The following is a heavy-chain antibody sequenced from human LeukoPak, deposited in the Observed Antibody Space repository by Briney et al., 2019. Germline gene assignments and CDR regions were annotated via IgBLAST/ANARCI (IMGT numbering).Heavy chain of an antibody. J-gene: IGHJ4*02. D-gene: IGHD4-17*01. V-gene: IGHV1-18*01. CDR1: GYSFSNFG. CDR2: ISGYSGIT. Sequence: GASVNVSCKTSGYSFSNFGVSWVRQAPGQGPEWMGWISGYSGITNYAPKFQGRVTMTTDASTSTAYMEMRSLKSDDTAIYYCARVGATYGDPLEYDFWGQGTLVSVSS. CDR3: ARVGATYGDPLEYDF.